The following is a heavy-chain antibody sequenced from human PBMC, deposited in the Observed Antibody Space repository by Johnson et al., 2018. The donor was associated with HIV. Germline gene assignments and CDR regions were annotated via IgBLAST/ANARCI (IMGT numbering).Heavy chain of an antibody. V-gene: IGHV3-7*04. Sequence: VQLVESGGGLVQPGGSLRLSCAASGFTFSSYWMNWVRQAPGKGLEWVANIEQDGSEKYYVDSVKGRFTISRDNAKNSLYLQMNSLRAEDTALYYCARGPGDSSSWYVKTDAVDIWGQGTMVTVSS. CDR1: GFTFSSYW. CDR2: IEQDGSEK. J-gene: IGHJ3*02. CDR3: ARGPGDSSSWYVKTDAVDI. D-gene: IGHD6-13*01.